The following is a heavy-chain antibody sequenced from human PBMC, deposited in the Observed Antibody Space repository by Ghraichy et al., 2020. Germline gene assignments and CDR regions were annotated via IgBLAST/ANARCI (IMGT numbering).Heavy chain of an antibody. CDR1: GFTFSSYA. CDR3: AKKIGGYYGSGSWVPLDP. Sequence: GESLRLSCAASGFTFSSYAMSWVRQAPGKGLEWVSAISGSGGSTYYADSVKGRFTISRDNSKNTLYLQMNSLRAEDTAVYYCAKKIGGYYGSGSWVPLDPWGQGTLVTVSS. V-gene: IGHV3-23*01. D-gene: IGHD3-10*01. J-gene: IGHJ5*02. CDR2: ISGSGGST.